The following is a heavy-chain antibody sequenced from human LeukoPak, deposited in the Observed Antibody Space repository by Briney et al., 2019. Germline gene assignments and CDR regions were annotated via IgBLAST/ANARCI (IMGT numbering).Heavy chain of an antibody. CDR1: GFTFSNYA. J-gene: IGHJ4*02. D-gene: IGHD4-23*01. CDR3: AKGRYGGESGYFDY. V-gene: IGHV3-23*01. CDR2: FSGGGGNT. Sequence: GSLRLSGAASGFTFSNYAMSGVRQAPGKGLRWVSAFSGGGGNTYNADSVKGRFTISRDNSKNTLYLQMNSLSAEDTAVYYCAKGRYGGESGYFDYWGQGTLVTVSS.